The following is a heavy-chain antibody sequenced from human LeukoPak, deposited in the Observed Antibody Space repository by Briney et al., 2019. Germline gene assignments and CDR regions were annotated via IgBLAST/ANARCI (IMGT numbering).Heavy chain of an antibody. CDR3: ARDRFTISLYYYYGMDV. CDR2: IYTSGST. Sequence: SETLSLTCTVSGGSISSYYWSWIRQPAGKGLEWIGRIYTSGSTNYNPSPKSRVTMSVDTSKNQFSLKLSSVTAADTAVYYCARDRFTISLYYYYGMDVWGQGTTVTVSS. J-gene: IGHJ6*02. D-gene: IGHD3-3*01. CDR1: GGSISSYY. V-gene: IGHV4-4*07.